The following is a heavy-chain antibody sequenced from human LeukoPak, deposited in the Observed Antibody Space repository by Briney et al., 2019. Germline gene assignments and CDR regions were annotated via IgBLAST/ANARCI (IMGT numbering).Heavy chain of an antibody. CDR1: GFTFSDYY. D-gene: IGHD2-2*02. Sequence: GSLRLSCAASGFTFSDYYMSWIRQPPGKGLEWIGSIYYSGSTYYNPSLKSRVTISVDTSKNQFSLKLSSVTAADTAVYYCTRRPTEYCSSTSCYTGYWGQGTLVTVSS. CDR3: TRRPTEYCSSTSCYTGY. CDR2: IYYSGST. V-gene: IGHV4-39*01. J-gene: IGHJ4*02.